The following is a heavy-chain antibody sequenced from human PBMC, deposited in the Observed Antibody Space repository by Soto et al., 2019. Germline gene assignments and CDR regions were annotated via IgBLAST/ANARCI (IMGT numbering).Heavy chain of an antibody. J-gene: IGHJ5*02. CDR1: GFSLRTSGVG. CDR2: IYWNDDK. CDR3: AKSGSSGWYGWFDP. D-gene: IGHD6-19*01. V-gene: IGHV2-5*01. Sequence: SGPTLVNPTQTLTLSCIFSGFSLRTSGVGVGWIRQPPGKALEWLGFIYWNDDKRYSPSLKSRLTITKDTSKNQVVLTMTNMDPVDTATYYCAKSGSSGWYGWFDPWGQGTLVTVSS.